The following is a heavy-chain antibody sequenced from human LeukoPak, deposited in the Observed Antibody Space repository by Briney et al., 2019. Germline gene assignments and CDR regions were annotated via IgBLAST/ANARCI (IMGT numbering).Heavy chain of an antibody. Sequence: SSETLSLTCTVSGGSISSTSYYWGWIRQPPGKGLEWIGSIYYSGSTSYNPSLKSRVTISVDTSKNQFSLKLSSVTAADTAVYYCARERGIAAAGSFDPWGQGTLVTVSS. CDR3: ARERGIAAAGSFDP. J-gene: IGHJ5*02. D-gene: IGHD6-13*01. CDR2: IYYSGST. V-gene: IGHV4-39*02. CDR1: GGSISSTSYY.